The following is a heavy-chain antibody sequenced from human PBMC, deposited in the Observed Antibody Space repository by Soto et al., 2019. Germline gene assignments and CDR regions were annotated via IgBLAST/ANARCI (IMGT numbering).Heavy chain of an antibody. CDR1: GGSNIRDGYY. Sequence: PSETLSLTCTVSGGSNIRDGYYWSWIRQHPGKGLEWIAYIYYSGSTYYNPSLKSRVTISVDTSKNQFSLKRSSVTAADTAVYYCARDNPARRYYGSGSPYGMDVWGQGTTVTVSS. V-gene: IGHV4-31*03. J-gene: IGHJ6*02. CDR3: ARDNPARRYYGSGSPYGMDV. CDR2: IYYSGST. D-gene: IGHD3-10*01.